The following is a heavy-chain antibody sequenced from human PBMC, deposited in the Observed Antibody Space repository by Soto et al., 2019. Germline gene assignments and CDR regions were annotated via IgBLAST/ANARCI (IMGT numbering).Heavy chain of an antibody. V-gene: IGHV3-66*01. Sequence: GGSLRFSCAASGFTVSSNYMSWVRQAPGKGLEWVSVIYSGGSTYYADSVKGRFTISRDNSKNTLYLQMNSLRAEDTAVYYCASTYSTSWYWFDPWGQGTLVTVSS. J-gene: IGHJ5*02. CDR3: ASTYSTSWYWFDP. CDR1: GFTVSSNY. CDR2: IYSGGST. D-gene: IGHD6-13*01.